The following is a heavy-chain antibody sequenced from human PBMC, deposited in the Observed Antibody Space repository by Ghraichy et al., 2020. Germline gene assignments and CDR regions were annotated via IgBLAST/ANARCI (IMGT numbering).Heavy chain of an antibody. CDR3: ARDTGYSYGYLVYYSYGMEV. CDR1: GYTFTSYG. D-gene: IGHD5-18*01. Sequence: ASVKVSCKASGYTFTSYGISWVRQAPGQGLEWMGWISAYNGNTNYAQKLQGRVTMTTDTSTSTAYMELRSLRSDDTAVYYCARDTGYSYGYLVYYSYGMEVWGQGTTVTVSS. V-gene: IGHV1-18*01. J-gene: IGHJ6*02. CDR2: ISAYNGNT.